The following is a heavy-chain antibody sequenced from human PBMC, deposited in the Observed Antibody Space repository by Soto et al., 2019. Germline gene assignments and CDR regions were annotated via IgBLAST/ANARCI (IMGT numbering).Heavy chain of an antibody. CDR3: SRANLAAYFDY. Sequence: SETLSLTCTVSGGSVSSGSYYWSWIRQPPGKGLEWIGYIYYSGSTNYNPSLKSRVTISVDTSKNQFSLKLSSVTAADTAVYYCSRANLAAYFDYWGQGTLVIVSS. CDR1: GGSVSSGSYY. V-gene: IGHV4-61*01. J-gene: IGHJ4*02. CDR2: IYYSGST. D-gene: IGHD6-25*01.